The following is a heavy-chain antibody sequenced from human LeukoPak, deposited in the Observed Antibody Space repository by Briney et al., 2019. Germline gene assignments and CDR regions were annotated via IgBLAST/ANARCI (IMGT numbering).Heavy chain of an antibody. J-gene: IGHJ6*02. Sequence: GASVKVSCKASGGTFSSYAISWARQAPGQGLEWMGGIIPIFGTANYAQRFQGRVTITADESTSTAHMELSSLRSEDTAVYYCARDSTAYGDYWAFYYYYGMDVWGQGTTVTVSS. CDR2: IIPIFGTA. CDR3: ARDSTAYGDYWAFYYYYGMDV. D-gene: IGHD4-17*01. V-gene: IGHV1-69*13. CDR1: GGTFSSYA.